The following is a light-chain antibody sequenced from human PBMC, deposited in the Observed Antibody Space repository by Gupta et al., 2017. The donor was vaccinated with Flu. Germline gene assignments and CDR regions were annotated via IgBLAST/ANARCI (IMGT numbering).Light chain of an antibody. CDR1: QNVRTY. Sequence: EIVLTQSPATLSLSPGERATLSCRASQNVRTYLAWYQQKPGPGPRLLIYDASNRTTGIPARFSGSGSGTDFTLTISRLEPEDFAVYYCQQRGDWPGITFGPGTKVENK. J-gene: IGKJ3*01. V-gene: IGKV3-11*01. CDR3: QQRGDWPGIT. CDR2: DAS.